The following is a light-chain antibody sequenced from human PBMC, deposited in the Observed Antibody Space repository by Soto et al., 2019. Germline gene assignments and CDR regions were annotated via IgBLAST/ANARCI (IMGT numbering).Light chain of an antibody. CDR1: SSDVGDYNY. V-gene: IGLV2-14*01. CDR2: EVS. J-gene: IGLJ1*01. CDR3: SSYTSSSTLV. Sequence: QSALTQPASVSGSPGQSITISCTGTSSDVGDYNYVSWYQQHPGKAPKLVIYEVSNRPSGISSRFTGSKSGNTASLPISGLQADDEADYYCSSYTSSSTLVFGTGTKLTVL.